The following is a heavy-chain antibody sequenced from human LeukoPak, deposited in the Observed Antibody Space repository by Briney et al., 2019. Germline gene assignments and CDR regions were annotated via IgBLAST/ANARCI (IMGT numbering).Heavy chain of an antibody. V-gene: IGHV4-34*01. CDR2: INHSGST. D-gene: IGHD6-19*01. J-gene: IGHJ4*02. Sequence: SSETLSLTCAVYGGSFSGYYWSWIRQPPGKGLEWIGEINHSGSTNYNPSLKSRVTISVDTSKNQFSLKLSSVTAADTAVYYCASARAVAGTFPFDYWGQGTLVTVSS. CDR3: ASARAVAGTFPFDY. CDR1: GGSFSGYY.